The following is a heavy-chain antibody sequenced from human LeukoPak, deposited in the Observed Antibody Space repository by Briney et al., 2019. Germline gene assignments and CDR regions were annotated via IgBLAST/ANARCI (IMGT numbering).Heavy chain of an antibody. V-gene: IGHV4-59*12. CDR3: ARGRSSGWFPFWY. CDR1: GGSISSYY. J-gene: IGHJ4*02. Sequence: SETLSLTCTVSGGSISSYYWSWIGQPPGKGLEWIGYIYYSGSTNYNPSLRSRVTISVDTSKNQFSLKLTSVTAADTAVYYCARGRSSGWFPFWYWGQGTLVTVSS. CDR2: IYYSGST. D-gene: IGHD6-19*01.